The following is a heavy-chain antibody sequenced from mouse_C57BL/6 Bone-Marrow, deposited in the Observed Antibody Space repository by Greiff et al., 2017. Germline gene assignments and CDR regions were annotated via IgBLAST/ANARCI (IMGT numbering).Heavy chain of an antibody. D-gene: IGHD1-1*01. CDR1: GFNIKDDY. CDR3: TRITTVVEAY. CDR2: IDPENGDT. Sequence: VHVKQSGAELVRPGASVKLSCTASGFNIKDDYMHWVKQRPEQGLEWIGWIDPENGDTEYASKFQGKATITADTSSNTAYLQLSSLTSEDTAVYYCTRITTVVEAYWGQGTLVTVSA. V-gene: IGHV14-4*01. J-gene: IGHJ3*01.